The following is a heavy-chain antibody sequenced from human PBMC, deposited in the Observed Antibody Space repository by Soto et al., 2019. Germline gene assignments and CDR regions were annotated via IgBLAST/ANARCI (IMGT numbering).Heavy chain of an antibody. CDR2: ISSSSSTI. Sequence: GGSLRLSCAASGFTFSSYSMNWVRQAPGKGLEWLSYISSSSSTIYYADSVKGRFTISRDNVKNSLYLQMDSMRDEDTAVYYCARGLYSSGWYNAFDIWGQGTMVTVSS. J-gene: IGHJ3*02. CDR1: GFTFSSYS. CDR3: ARGLYSSGWYNAFDI. D-gene: IGHD6-19*01. V-gene: IGHV3-48*02.